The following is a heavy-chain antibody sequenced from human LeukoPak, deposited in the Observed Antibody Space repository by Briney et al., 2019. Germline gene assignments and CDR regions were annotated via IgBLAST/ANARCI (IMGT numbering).Heavy chain of an antibody. CDR2: IYYSEST. V-gene: IGHV4-59*01. D-gene: IGHD5-18*01. CDR3: ARTDTAMAYYYYGMDV. J-gene: IGHJ6*02. CDR1: GGSISSYY. Sequence: SETLSLTCTVSGGSISSYYWSWIRQPPGKGLEWIGYIYYSESTNYNPSLKSRVTISVDTSKNQFSLKLSSVTAADTAVYYCARTDTAMAYYYYGMDVWGQGTTVTVSS.